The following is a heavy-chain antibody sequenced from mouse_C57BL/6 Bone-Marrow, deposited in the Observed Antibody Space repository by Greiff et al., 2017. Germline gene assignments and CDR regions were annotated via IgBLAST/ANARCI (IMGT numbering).Heavy chain of an antibody. D-gene: IGHD1-1*01. CDR3: ARDDTTVVADWYFDV. CDR1: GYTFTSYW. CDR2: IDPSDSET. Sequence: QVQLQQPGAELVRPGSSVKLSCKASGYTFTSYWMHWVKQRPIQGLEWIGNIDPSDSETHYNQKFKDKATLTVDKSSSTAYMQLSSLTSEDSAVYYCARDDTTVVADWYFDVWGTGTTVTFSS. V-gene: IGHV1-52*01. J-gene: IGHJ1*03.